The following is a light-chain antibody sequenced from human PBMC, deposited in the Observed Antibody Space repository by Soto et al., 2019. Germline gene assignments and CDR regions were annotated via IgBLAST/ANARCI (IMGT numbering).Light chain of an antibody. Sequence: QSVLTQPASVSGSPGQSITISCTGTSSNVGSYDLVSWYQQHPGEAPKLMIYEGTKRPSGVSNRFSGSKSANTASLTISGLQPEDEADYYCAAWDDSLNGYVFGTGTKLTVL. CDR2: EGT. V-gene: IGLV2-23*01. CDR3: AAWDDSLNGYV. CDR1: SSNVGSYDL. J-gene: IGLJ1*01.